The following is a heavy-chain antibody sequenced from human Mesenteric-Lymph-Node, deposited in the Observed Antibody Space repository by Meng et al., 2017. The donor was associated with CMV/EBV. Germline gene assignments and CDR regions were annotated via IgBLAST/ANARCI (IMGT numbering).Heavy chain of an antibody. CDR3: ARGGIAAKGFDP. J-gene: IGHJ5*02. CDR1: GFTFSRYV. D-gene: IGHD2-21*01. Sequence: GGSLRLSCAASGFTFSRYVMNWVRQAPGQGLEWVATISGSGGTTYYADSVKGRFTISRDNSEDTVYLQMNSLRGEDTAIYYCARGGIAAKGFDPWGQGTLVTVSS. CDR2: ISGSGGTT. V-gene: IGHV3-23*01.